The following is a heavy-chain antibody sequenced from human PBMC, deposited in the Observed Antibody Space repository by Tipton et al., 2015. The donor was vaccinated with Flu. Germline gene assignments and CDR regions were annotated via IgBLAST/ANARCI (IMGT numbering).Heavy chain of an antibody. Sequence: TLSLTCTVSGGSINNYYWSWIRQPPGKGLEWIGYIFYSGSTNYNPSLDSRVTMSLDTSRSQFSLKVTSVTAADTAVYFCAREGDDYSRGWYASWGQGILVTVSS. J-gene: IGHJ5*02. CDR1: GGSINNYY. D-gene: IGHD6-19*01. V-gene: IGHV4-59*12. CDR2: IFYSGST. CDR3: AREGDDYSRGWYAS.